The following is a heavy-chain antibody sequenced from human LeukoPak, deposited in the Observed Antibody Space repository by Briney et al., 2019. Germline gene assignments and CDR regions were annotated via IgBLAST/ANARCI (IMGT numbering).Heavy chain of an antibody. V-gene: IGHV3-23*01. J-gene: IGHJ6*02. CDR1: EFTFRSYA. CDR2: ISGSGDSK. D-gene: IGHD6-6*01. CDR3: AKALSRPQYYYYYGMDV. Sequence: GGSLRLSCAASEFTFRSYAMSWVRQAPGKGLEWVSTISGSGDSKYHEDSVKGRFTISRDNSKNTLYLQMNSLRAKDTAVYYCAKALSRPQYYYYYGMDVWGQGTTVTVSS.